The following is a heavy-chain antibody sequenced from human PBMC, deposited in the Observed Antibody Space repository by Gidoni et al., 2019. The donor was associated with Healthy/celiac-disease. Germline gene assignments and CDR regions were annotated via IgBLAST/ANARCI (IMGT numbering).Heavy chain of an antibody. CDR2: INHSGST. D-gene: IGHD1-26*01. CDR1: GGSFSGYY. V-gene: IGHV4-34*01. Sequence: QVQLQQCCAGLLKPSETLSLPCAFYGGSFSGYYWRWLRQPPGKGLEWIGEINHSGSTNYKPSLKSRVTISVDTCKKQFSLKLSSVTAADTAVYYCERGSWEILNWYFDLWGRGTLVTVSS. CDR3: ERGSWEILNWYFDL. J-gene: IGHJ2*01.